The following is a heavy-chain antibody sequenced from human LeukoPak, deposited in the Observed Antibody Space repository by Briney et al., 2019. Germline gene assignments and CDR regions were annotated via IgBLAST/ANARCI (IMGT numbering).Heavy chain of an antibody. D-gene: IGHD6-19*01. CDR2: ISSSGSTI. V-gene: IGHV3-48*03. CDR1: GFTFSSYE. Sequence: GGSLRLSCAASGFTFSSYEMNWVRQAPGKGLEWVSYISSSGSTIYYADSVKGRFTISRDNAKNSLYLQMNSLGAEDTAVYYCARDRSSGGPYFDYWGQGTLVTVSS. J-gene: IGHJ4*02. CDR3: ARDRSSGGPYFDY.